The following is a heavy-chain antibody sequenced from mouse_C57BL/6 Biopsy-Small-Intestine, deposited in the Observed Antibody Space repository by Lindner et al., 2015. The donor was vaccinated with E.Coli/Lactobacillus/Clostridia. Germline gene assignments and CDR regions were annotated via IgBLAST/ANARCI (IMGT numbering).Heavy chain of an antibody. D-gene: IGHD1-1*01. CDR3: ARYGYGSSYWFFDV. V-gene: IGHV3-1*01. CDR1: GYSITSGYD. CDR2: MSYSGST. Sequence: SGPGMVKPSQSLSLTCTVTGYSITSGYDWHWIRHFPGNKLEWMGYMSYSGSTNYNPSLKSRISITHDTSKNHFFLKLNSVTTEDTATYFCARYGYGSSYWFFDVWGTGTTVTVSS. J-gene: IGHJ1*03.